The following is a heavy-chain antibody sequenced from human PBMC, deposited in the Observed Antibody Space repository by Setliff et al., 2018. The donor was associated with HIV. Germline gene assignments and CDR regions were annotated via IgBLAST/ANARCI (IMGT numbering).Heavy chain of an antibody. CDR1: GYTFTIYG. V-gene: IGHV1-18*01. CDR3: ARDRGEYDSSGSYRVSDY. CDR2: ISPYNGNT. Sequence: ASVKVSCKASGYTFTIYGISWVRQAPGQGLEWMGWISPYNGNTKYEQNLQDRVTMTTDTSTSTVYMELRSLRSDDTAVYYCARDRGEYDSSGSYRVSDYWGQGTLVTAPQ. D-gene: IGHD3-22*01. J-gene: IGHJ4*02.